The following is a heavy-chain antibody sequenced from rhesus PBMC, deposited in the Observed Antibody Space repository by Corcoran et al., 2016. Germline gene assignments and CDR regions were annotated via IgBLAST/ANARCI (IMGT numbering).Heavy chain of an antibody. CDR2: IYGNSATT. V-gene: IGHV4-73*01. CDR1: GGSISGYYY. D-gene: IGHD5-24*01. J-gene: IGHJ4*01. Sequence: QVQLQQWGEGLVKPSETLSLTCAVYGGSISGYYYWSWIRQPPGKGLEWIGYIYGNSATTNYNPSLKNRVTISKDTSKNQFSLKLGSVTAADTAVYYCAREAEIQWVQLFYFDYWGQGVLVTVSS. CDR3: AREAEIQWVQLFYFDY.